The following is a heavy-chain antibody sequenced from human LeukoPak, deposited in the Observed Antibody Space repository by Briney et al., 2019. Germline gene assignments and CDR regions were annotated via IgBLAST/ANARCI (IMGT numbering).Heavy chain of an antibody. CDR1: ADSISNYY. J-gene: IGHJ4*02. Sequence: ETLSLTCTVSADSISNYYWSWVRQAPGKGLEWVSAISGSGGSTYYADSVKGRFTISRDNSKNTLYLQMNSLRAEDTAVYYCAKDSPDGDYYFDYWGQGTLVTVSS. D-gene: IGHD4-17*01. CDR3: AKDSPDGDYYFDY. CDR2: ISGSGGST. V-gene: IGHV3-23*01.